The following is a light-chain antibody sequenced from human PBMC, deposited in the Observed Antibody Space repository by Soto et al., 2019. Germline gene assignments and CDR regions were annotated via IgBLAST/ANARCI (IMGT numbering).Light chain of an antibody. CDR2: KAS. Sequence: DIQMTQSPSTLSASVGDRVTITCRASQSISSWLAWYQQKPGKAPKLLIYKASSLESGVPSRFSGSGSGTEFNLTISSLQPDDFATYYCQQYNSYPTFGGGTKVEIK. CDR3: QQYNSYPT. V-gene: IGKV1-5*03. J-gene: IGKJ4*01. CDR1: QSISSW.